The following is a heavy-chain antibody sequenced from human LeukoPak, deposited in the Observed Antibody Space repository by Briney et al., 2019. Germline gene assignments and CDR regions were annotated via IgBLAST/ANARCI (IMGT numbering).Heavy chain of an antibody. CDR1: GGTFSSYA. Sequence: SVKVSCKASGGTFSSYAISRVRQAPGQGLEWMGRIIPILGIANYAQKFQGRVTITADKSTSTAYMELSSLRSEDTAVYYCAREVCDFWSGYPVSDGMDVWGQGTTVTVSS. J-gene: IGHJ6*02. CDR3: AREVCDFWSGYPVSDGMDV. CDR2: IIPILGIA. D-gene: IGHD3-3*01. V-gene: IGHV1-69*04.